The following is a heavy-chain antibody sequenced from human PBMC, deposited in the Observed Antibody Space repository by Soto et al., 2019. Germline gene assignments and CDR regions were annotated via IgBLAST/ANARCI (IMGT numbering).Heavy chain of an antibody. D-gene: IGHD2-2*02. CDR2: ISWDGGST. V-gene: IGHV3-43*01. CDR1: GFTFYDYT. Sequence: PGGSLRLSCAASGFTFYDYTMHWVRQAPGKGLEWVSLISWDGGSTYYADSVKGRFTISRDNSKNSLYLQMNSLRTEDTALYYCAKASVVPAAIAPYYYYYGMDVWGHGTTVSVSS. CDR3: AKASVVPAAIAPYYYYYGMDV. J-gene: IGHJ6*02.